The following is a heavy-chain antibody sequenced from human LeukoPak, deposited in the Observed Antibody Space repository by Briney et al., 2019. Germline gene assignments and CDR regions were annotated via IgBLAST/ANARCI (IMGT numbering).Heavy chain of an antibody. CDR2: IIPIFGTA. CDR3: ARVGPSLAFDI. Sequence: ASVKVSCKVSGYTLTELSMHWVRQAPGKGLEWMGGIIPIFGTANYAQKFQGRVTITTDESTSTAYMELSSLRSEDTAVYYCARVGPSLAFDIWGQGTMVTVSS. CDR1: GYTLTELS. V-gene: IGHV1-69*05. J-gene: IGHJ3*02.